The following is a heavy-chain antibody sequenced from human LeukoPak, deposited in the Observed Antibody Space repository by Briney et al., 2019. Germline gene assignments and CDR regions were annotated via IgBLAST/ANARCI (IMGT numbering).Heavy chain of an antibody. D-gene: IGHD1-7*01. CDR1: GFTFSSYS. Sequence: PGGSLRLSCAASGFTFSSYSMNWVRQAPGKGLEWVSSISSSSSYIYYADSVKGRFTISRDNAKNSLYLQMNSLRAEDTAVYYCARGSITGTKDFQHWGQGTLVTVSS. CDR3: ARGSITGTKDFQH. J-gene: IGHJ1*01. V-gene: IGHV3-21*01. CDR2: ISSSSSYI.